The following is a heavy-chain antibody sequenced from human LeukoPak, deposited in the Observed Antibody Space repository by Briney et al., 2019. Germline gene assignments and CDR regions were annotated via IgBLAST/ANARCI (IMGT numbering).Heavy chain of an antibody. CDR2: MNPNSGNT. CDR3: ARVDYYYYGMDV. Sequence: ASVKVSCKASGYTFTSYDINWVRQATGQGLEWMGWMNPNSGNTGYAQKFQGRVTMTRNTSISTAYMELSSLRSEDTAVCYCARVDYYYYGMDVWGQGTTVTVSS. J-gene: IGHJ6*02. V-gene: IGHV1-8*01. CDR1: GYTFTSYD.